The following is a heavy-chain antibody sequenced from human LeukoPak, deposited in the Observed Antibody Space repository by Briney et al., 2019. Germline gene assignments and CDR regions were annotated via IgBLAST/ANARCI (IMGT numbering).Heavy chain of an antibody. J-gene: IGHJ4*02. Sequence: GGSLRLSCAASGFTVSSNYMSWVRQAPGKGLEWVSVIYSGGSTYYADSVKGRFTISRGNSKNTLHLQMNTLRAEDTAVYYCASRIATAGSVDYWGQGTLVTVSS. CDR3: ASRIATAGSVDY. V-gene: IGHV3-53*01. CDR2: IYSGGST. D-gene: IGHD6-13*01. CDR1: GFTVSSNY.